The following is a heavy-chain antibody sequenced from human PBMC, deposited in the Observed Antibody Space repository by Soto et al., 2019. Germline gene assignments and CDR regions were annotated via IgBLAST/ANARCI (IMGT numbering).Heavy chain of an antibody. CDR3: ARVEGLGYCSSTSCSPKYYYYYMDV. V-gene: IGHV6-1*01. J-gene: IGHJ6*03. Sequence: TLSLTCAISGDSVSSNSAAWNWIRQSPSRGLEWLGRTYYRSKWYNDYAVSVKSRITINPDTSKNQFSLQLNSVTPEDTAVYYCARVEGLGYCSSTSCSPKYYYYYMDVWGKGTTVTVSS. CDR1: GDSVSSNSAA. CDR2: TYYRSKWYN. D-gene: IGHD2-2*01.